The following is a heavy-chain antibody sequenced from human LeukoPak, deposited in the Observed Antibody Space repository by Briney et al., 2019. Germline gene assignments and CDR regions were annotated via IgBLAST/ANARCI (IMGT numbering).Heavy chain of an antibody. V-gene: IGHV3-64*04. D-gene: IGHD2-2*01. CDR3: ARDPVPAAARHFDY. CDR2: ISRNGGST. J-gene: IGHJ4*01. CDR1: GFTFSSYP. Sequence: GGSLRLSCSASGFTFSSYPVHWVRQAPGKGLGYVSGISRNGGSTYYADSVKGRFTISRDNSKNTLYLQVNSLRPEDTGVYYCARDPVPAAARHFDYWGQGTLVTVSS.